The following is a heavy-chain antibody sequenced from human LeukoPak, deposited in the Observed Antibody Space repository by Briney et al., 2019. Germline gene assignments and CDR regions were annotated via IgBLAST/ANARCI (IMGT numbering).Heavy chain of an antibody. V-gene: IGHV4-34*01. CDR3: ARGKVIVRRGFDY. Sequence: PSETLSLTCAVYGGSFSGYYWSWIRQPPGKGLEWIGEINHSGSTNYNPSLKSRVTISVDTSKNQFSLKLSSVTAADTAVYYCARGKVIVRRGFDYWSQGTLVTVSS. CDR2: INHSGST. D-gene: IGHD3-16*02. J-gene: IGHJ4*02. CDR1: GGSFSGYY.